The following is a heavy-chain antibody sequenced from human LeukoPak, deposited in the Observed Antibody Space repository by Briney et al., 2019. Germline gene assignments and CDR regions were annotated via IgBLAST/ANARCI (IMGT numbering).Heavy chain of an antibody. CDR2: ISWNSGSI. D-gene: IGHD6-6*01. CDR1: GFTFDDYA. Sequence: GGSLRLSCAASGFTFDDYAMHWVRQAPGKGLEWVSGISWNSGSIGYADSVKGRFTISRDNAKNSLYLQMYSLRAEDTALYYCAKDTSARIGSAFDYWGQGTLVTVSS. CDR3: AKDTSARIGSAFDY. J-gene: IGHJ4*02. V-gene: IGHV3-9*01.